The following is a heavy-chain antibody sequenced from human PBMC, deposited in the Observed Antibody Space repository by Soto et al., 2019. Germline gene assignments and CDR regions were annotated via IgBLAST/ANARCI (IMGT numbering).Heavy chain of an antibody. CDR1: GFTFSSYA. J-gene: IGHJ4*02. D-gene: IGHD3-3*01. CDR2: ISGSGGST. CDR3: AKDTLMLVFWSGYYFDY. Sequence: EVQLLESGGGLVQPGGSLRLSCAASGFTFSSYAMSWVRQAPGKGLEWVSAISGSGGSTYYADSVKGRFTISRDNSKNTLYLQMNSLRAEDTAVYYCAKDTLMLVFWSGYYFDYGGQGTLVTVSS. V-gene: IGHV3-23*01.